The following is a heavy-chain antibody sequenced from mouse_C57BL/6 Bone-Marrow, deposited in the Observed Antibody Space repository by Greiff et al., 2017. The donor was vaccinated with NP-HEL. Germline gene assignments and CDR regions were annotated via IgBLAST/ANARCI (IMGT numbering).Heavy chain of an antibody. CDR1: GYTFTSYW. CDR2: IHPNSGST. J-gene: IGHJ2*01. Sequence: QVQLQQSGAELARPGASVKLSCKASGYTFTSYWMHWVKQRPGQGLEWIGMIHPNSGSTNYNEKFKSKATLTVDKSSSTAYMQLSSLTSEDSAVYYCARLIPLYYFDYWGQGTTLTVSS. V-gene: IGHV1-64*01. D-gene: IGHD2-4*01. CDR3: ARLIPLYYFDY.